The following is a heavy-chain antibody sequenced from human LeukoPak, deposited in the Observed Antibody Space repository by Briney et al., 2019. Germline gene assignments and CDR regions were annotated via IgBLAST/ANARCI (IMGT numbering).Heavy chain of an antibody. V-gene: IGHV3-33*06. Sequence: GRSLRLSCAASGFTFSSYGMHWVRQAPGKGLEWVAVIWYDGSNKYYADSVKGRFTISRDNSKNTLYLQMNSLRAEDTAVYYCANSGYDTVFTSTYYFDYWGQGTLVTVSS. D-gene: IGHD5-12*01. J-gene: IGHJ4*02. CDR2: IWYDGSNK. CDR3: ANSGYDTVFTSTYYFDY. CDR1: GFTFSSYG.